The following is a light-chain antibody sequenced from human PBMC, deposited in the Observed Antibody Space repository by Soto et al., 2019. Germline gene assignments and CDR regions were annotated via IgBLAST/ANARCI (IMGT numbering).Light chain of an antibody. CDR1: QSIGTD. CDR2: GAS. J-gene: IGKJ1*01. V-gene: IGKV1-39*01. CDR3: QQTYSTPWT. Sequence: DIQMTQSPSSLSASMGDRVSITCRASQSIGTDLNWYQQKPGKAPKLLIYGASTLQGGVPSRFSGSVSGTAYTLTISSLQPGDLATYVCQQTYSTPWTFGQGTKVDI.